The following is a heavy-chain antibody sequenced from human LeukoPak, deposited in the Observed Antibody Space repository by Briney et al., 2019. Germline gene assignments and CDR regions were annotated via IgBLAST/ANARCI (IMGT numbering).Heavy chain of an antibody. V-gene: IGHV1-2*02. CDR2: INPNSGGT. Sequence: GASVKVSCKASGYTFTGYYMHWVRQAPGQGLEWMGWINPNSGGTNYAQKFQGRITLTRDTSINTAYMDLIRLTSDDTAVYYCAKSGGVDYWGQGTLVTVSS. D-gene: IGHD3-10*01. CDR1: GYTFTGYY. CDR3: AKSGGVDY. J-gene: IGHJ4*02.